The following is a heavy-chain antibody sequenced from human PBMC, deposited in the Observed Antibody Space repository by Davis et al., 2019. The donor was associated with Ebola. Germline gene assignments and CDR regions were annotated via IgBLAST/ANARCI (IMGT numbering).Heavy chain of an antibody. V-gene: IGHV3-21*01. J-gene: IGHJ6*03. CDR1: GFTFSSYS. CDR2: ISSSSSYI. CDR3: ARDLEYSSSSTQIYYYYYMDV. Sequence: GESLKISCAASGFTFSSYSMNWVRQAPGKGLEWVSSISSSSSYIYYADSVKGRFTISRDNAKNSLYLQMNSLRAEDTAVYYCARDLEYSSSSTQIYYYYYMDVWGKGTTVTVSS. D-gene: IGHD6-6*01.